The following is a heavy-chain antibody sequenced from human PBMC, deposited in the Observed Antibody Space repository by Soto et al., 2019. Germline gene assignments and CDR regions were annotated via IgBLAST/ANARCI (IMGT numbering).Heavy chain of an antibody. Sequence: GGSLRLACAASGFTFSSYGMHWVRQAPAKGLEWVAVIWYDGSNKYYADSVKGRFTISRDNSKNSLYLKMNSLSAADTAVYYCAKLIQLWKYYYDMDVWGQGTTVTVSS. CDR2: IWYDGSNK. J-gene: IGHJ6*02. CDR3: AKLIQLWKYYYDMDV. D-gene: IGHD5-18*01. V-gene: IGHV3-33*06. CDR1: GFTFSSYG.